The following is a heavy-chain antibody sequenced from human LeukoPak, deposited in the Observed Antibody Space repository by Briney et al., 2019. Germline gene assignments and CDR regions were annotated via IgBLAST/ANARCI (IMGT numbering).Heavy chain of an antibody. CDR1: GGTFSSYA. V-gene: IGHV1-69*13. CDR2: IIPIFGTA. CDR3: ARTDKGFGELYYFDY. D-gene: IGHD3-10*01. Sequence: ASVKVSCKASGGTFSSYAISWVRQAPGQGLEWMGGIIPIFGTANYAQKFQGRVTITADESTSTAYMELSSLRSEDTAVYYCARTDKGFGELYYFDYWGQGTLVTVSS. J-gene: IGHJ4*02.